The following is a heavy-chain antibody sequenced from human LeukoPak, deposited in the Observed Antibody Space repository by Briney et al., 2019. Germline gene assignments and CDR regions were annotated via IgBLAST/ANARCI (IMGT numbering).Heavy chain of an antibody. J-gene: IGHJ4*02. CDR3: ARGVPVPAGIDC. Sequence: GGSLRLSCAASGFTFSGYSMNWVRQAPGKGLEWVSVIYSGGSTYYADSVKGRFTISRDNSKNTLYLQMNSLRAEDTAVYYCARGVPVPAGIDCWGQGTLVTVSS. CDR1: GFTFSGYS. D-gene: IGHD2-2*01. V-gene: IGHV3-53*01. CDR2: IYSGGST.